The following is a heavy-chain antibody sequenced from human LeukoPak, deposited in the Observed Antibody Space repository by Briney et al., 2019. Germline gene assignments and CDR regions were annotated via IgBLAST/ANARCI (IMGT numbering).Heavy chain of an antibody. CDR1: GFTFNSYG. Sequence: GGSLRLSCAASGFTFNSYGMFWVRQAPGKGLEWVAFIWPDGSNKLYGDSVKGRFTISRDNSKNTVYLQMNSLRAEDTAVYYCARDYCRTTSGLESWGQGTLVTVSS. CDR2: IWPDGSNK. CDR3: ARDYCRTTSGLES. V-gene: IGHV3-33*01. J-gene: IGHJ4*02. D-gene: IGHD2-2*01.